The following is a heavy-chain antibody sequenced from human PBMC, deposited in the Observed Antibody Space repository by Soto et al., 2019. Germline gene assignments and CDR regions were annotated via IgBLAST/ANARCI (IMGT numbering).Heavy chain of an antibody. D-gene: IGHD3-10*01. CDR1: GFTFSSYS. V-gene: IGHV3-48*01. Sequence: GGSLRLSCSASGFTFSSYSMNWVRQAPGKGLEWVSYISSSSSTIYYADSVKGRFTISRDNAKNSLYLQMNSLRAEDTAVYYCPKSGDFRSRRLLRSLQHWPQTILVTVS. CDR2: ISSSSSTI. CDR3: PKSGDFRSRRLLRSLQH. J-gene: IGHJ1*01.